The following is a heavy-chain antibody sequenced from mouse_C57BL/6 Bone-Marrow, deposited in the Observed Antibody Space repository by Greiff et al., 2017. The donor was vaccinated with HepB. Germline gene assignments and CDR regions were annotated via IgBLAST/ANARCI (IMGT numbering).Heavy chain of an antibody. CDR2: INPGSGGT. J-gene: IGHJ1*03. Sequence: QVQLRQSGAELVRPGTSVKVSCKASGYAFTNYLIEWVKQRPGQGLEWIGVINPGSGGTNYNEKFKGKATLTADKSSSTAYMQLSSLTSEDSAVYFCARPGYFDVWGTGTTVTVSS. CDR3: ARPGYFDV. V-gene: IGHV1-54*01. CDR1: GYAFTNYL.